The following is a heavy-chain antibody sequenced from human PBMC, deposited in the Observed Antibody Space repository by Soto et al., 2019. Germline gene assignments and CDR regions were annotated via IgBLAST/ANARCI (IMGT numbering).Heavy chain of an antibody. V-gene: IGHV3-30*02. Sequence: GGSLRLSCVGSGFIFSNNGMHGVRQTPGKGIEWVAFMSYDGSDTFYADSVKGRFTISRDNSKNTLFLHMSNLRAEDTAMYYCTIVRVADSALDHWGQGTLVTVS. D-gene: IGHD3-10*02. CDR1: GFIFSNNG. J-gene: IGHJ4*02. CDR2: MSYDGSDT. CDR3: TIVRVADSALDH.